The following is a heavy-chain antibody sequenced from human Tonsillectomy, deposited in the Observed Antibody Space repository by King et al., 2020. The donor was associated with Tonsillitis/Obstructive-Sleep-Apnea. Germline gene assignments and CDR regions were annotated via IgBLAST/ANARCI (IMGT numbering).Heavy chain of an antibody. J-gene: IGHJ5*02. Sequence: VQLQESGPGLVKPSETLSLTCTVSGGSITSYYWSWIRQPPGKGLEWIGYIYYSGTTKYNPSLKSRVTISVDTSMDQFSLKLISVTAADTAVYYCARQYSPYNWFDPWGQGPLVTVSS. CDR2: IYYSGTT. CDR3: ARQYSPYNWFDP. V-gene: IGHV4-59*08. D-gene: IGHD5-12*01. CDR1: GGSITSYY.